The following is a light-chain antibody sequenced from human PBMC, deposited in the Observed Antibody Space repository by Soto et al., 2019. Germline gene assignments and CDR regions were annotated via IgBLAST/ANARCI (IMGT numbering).Light chain of an antibody. V-gene: IGLV2-14*01. Sequence: QSALTQPASVSGSPGQSITISCTGTSSDVGGYNHVSWYQIHPGKAPKLIIYEVTSRPSGVSYRFSGSKSRNSASLTISGLQAEDEADYYCSSYASSSSYVFGGGTKVTVL. CDR1: SSDVGGYNH. CDR3: SSYASSSSYV. J-gene: IGLJ1*01. CDR2: EVT.